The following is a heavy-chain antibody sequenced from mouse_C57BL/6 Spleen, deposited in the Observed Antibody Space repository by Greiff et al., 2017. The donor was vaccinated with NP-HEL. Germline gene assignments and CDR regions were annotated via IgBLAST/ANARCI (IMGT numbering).Heavy chain of an antibody. Sequence: QVQLQQPGAELVMPGASVKLSCKASGYTFTSYWMHWVKQRPGQGLEWIGEIDPSDSYTNYNQKFKGKSTLTVDKSSSTAYMQLSSLTSEDSAVYYCARTGWLRQGFDYWGQGTTLTVSS. V-gene: IGHV1-69*01. CDR1: GYTFTSYW. J-gene: IGHJ2*01. D-gene: IGHD2-2*01. CDR3: ARTGWLRQGFDY. CDR2: IDPSDSYT.